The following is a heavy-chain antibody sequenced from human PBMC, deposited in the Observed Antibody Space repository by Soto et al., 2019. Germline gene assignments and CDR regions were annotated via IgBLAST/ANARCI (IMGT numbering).Heavy chain of an antibody. V-gene: IGHV4-59*12. D-gene: IGHD3-9*01. J-gene: IGHJ4*02. CDR2: IYYSGST. CDR3: ARAHDILTGYFHFDY. CDR1: GGSISSYY. Sequence: SETLYLTCTVSGGSISSYYWSWIRQPPGKGLEWIGYIYYSGSTYYNPALKSRVTISVDTSKNQFSLKLSSVTAADTAVYYCARAHDILTGYFHFDYWGQGTLVTVSS.